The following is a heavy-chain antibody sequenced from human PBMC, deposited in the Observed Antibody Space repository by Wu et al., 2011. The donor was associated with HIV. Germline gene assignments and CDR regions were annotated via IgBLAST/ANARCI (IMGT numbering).Heavy chain of an antibody. CDR3: ARGGGMNIAVPWAGTGTTYYYMDV. CDR2: IIPILGTT. J-gene: IGHJ6*03. D-gene: IGHD6-19*01. Sequence: QVQLVQSGAEVKKPGSSVKVSCKASGGTFNSYAISWVRQAPGQGLEWMGRIIPILGTTNYAQKFQGRVTITADKSTSTAYMELSSLRSEDTAVYYCARGGGMNIAVPWAGTGTTYYYMDV. V-gene: IGHV1-69*09. CDR1: GGTFNSYA.